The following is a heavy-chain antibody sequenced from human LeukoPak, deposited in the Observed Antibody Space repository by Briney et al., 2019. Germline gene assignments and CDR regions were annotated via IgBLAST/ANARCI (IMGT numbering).Heavy chain of an antibody. Sequence: PSETLSLTCTVSGASITSGGYYWSWIRQHPQRGLEWIGYLYYTGSSFYNPSLKSRVTISVDTSENQFSLNLNSVTAAGTAVYYCATKPGYCSGGSCYSQNGNWFDPWGQGTLVTVSS. CDR3: ATKPGYCSGGSCYSQNGNWFDP. D-gene: IGHD2-15*01. CDR1: GASITSGGYY. V-gene: IGHV4-31*03. J-gene: IGHJ5*02. CDR2: LYYTGSS.